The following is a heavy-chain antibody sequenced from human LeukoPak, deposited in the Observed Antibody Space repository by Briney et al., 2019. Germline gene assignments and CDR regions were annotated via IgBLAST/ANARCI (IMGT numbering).Heavy chain of an antibody. D-gene: IGHD4-11*01. CDR1: GGSISSGDYY. J-gene: IGHJ5*02. CDR2: IYYSGST. V-gene: IGHV4-30-4*08. Sequence: NASQTLSLTCTVSGGSISSGDYYWSWIRQPPGKGLEWIGYIYYSGSTYYNPSLKSRVTISVDTSKNQFSLKLSSVTAADTAVYYCARQGNTVTTNWFDPWGQGTLVTVSS. CDR3: ARQGNTVTTNWFDP.